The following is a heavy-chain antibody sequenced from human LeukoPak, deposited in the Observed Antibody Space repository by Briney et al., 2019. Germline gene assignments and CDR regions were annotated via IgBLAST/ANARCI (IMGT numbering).Heavy chain of an antibody. CDR2: INSDGSST. J-gene: IGHJ4*02. CDR3: GRELDWLPTLDY. V-gene: IGHV3-74*01. Sequence: GGSLRLSSAASGFTFSNYWMHWVRQAPGKGLVWVSRINSDGSSTRYADSVKGRFTISRDNAKNTLYLQMNSLRAEDTAVYYCGRELDWLPTLDYWGQGTLVTVSS. CDR1: GFTFSNYW. D-gene: IGHD3-9*01.